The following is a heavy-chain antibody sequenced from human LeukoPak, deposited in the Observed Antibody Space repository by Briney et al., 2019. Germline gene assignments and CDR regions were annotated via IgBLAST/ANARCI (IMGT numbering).Heavy chain of an antibody. D-gene: IGHD6-19*01. Sequence: GGSLRLSCSASGFTFSIRPMHWVRQAPGKGLEYVSGCSANGGSTYSADSVKGRFIVSRDNSKNTVYLQMSSLRPEDTALYHCVTQINGWVYWGRGTLVTVSS. V-gene: IGHV3-64D*06. CDR2: CSANGGST. CDR3: VTQINGWVY. CDR1: GFTFSIRP. J-gene: IGHJ4*02.